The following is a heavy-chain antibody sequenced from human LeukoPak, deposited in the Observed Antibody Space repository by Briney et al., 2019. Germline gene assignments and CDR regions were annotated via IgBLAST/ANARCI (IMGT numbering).Heavy chain of an antibody. CDR1: GYTFNTYG. V-gene: IGHV1-18*01. CDR2: ISTYNGDI. D-gene: IGHD6-25*01. CDR3: LRDAQRPRLTPGY. J-gene: IGHJ4*02. Sequence: GASVRVSCKASGYTFNTYGISWVRQAPGQGLEWMGWISTYNGDIKYEENLQGRVTLTTDTSTSTAYMELMSLRSDDTAVYYCLRDAQRPRLTPGYWGQGTLVTVSS.